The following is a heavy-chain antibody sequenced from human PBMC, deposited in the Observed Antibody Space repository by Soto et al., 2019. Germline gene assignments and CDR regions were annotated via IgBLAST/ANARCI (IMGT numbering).Heavy chain of an antibody. CDR2: MNPNSGNT. V-gene: IGHV1-8*02. CDR1: GYTFTSYY. CDR3: ATEAAADDY. D-gene: IGHD6-13*01. Sequence: GASVKVSCKASGYTFTSYYINWVRQATGQGLEWMGWMNPNSGNTDYAQKFQGRVTMTRNTSISTAYMELSSLRSEDTAVYYCATEAAADDYWGQGTLVTVSS. J-gene: IGHJ4*02.